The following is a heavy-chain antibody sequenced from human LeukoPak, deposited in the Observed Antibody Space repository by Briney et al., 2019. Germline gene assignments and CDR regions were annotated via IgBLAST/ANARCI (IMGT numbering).Heavy chain of an antibody. CDR1: GGSVSSGTYY. J-gene: IGHJ4*02. CDR2: IYYSGST. CDR3: ARSQWLALWHCFDY. Sequence: PSETLSLTCTVSGGSVSSGTYYWSWIRQPPGKGLEWIGYIYYSGSTFYNPSLKSRVTISVDTSKNQFSLKVSSVTAADTAVYYCARSQWLALWHCFDYWGQGALVTVSS. V-gene: IGHV4-31*03. D-gene: IGHD6-19*01.